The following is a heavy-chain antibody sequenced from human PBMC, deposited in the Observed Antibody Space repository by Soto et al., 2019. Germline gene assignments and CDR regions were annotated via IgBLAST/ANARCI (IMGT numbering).Heavy chain of an antibody. J-gene: IGHJ4*02. Sequence: QVQLVQSGAEVKKPGSSVKVSCKASGGTFRNYPINWVRQAPGQGLEWMGSIFPLTDISDYAQNFQARLTISADKSTNTAYMELSSLTSDDTAMYFCARGPLVVLNYFESWGQGTLVTVSS. CDR1: GGTFRNYP. CDR2: IFPLTDIS. CDR3: ARGPLVVLNYFES. V-gene: IGHV1-69*02.